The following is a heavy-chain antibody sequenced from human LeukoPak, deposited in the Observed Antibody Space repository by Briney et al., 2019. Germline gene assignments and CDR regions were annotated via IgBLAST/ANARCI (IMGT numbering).Heavy chain of an antibody. Sequence: ASVKVSCKASGGTFSSYAISWVRQAPGQWLEWMGGIIPIFGTANYAQKFQGRVTITADESTSTAYMELSSLRSEDTAVYYCARDGYNLDYYYYMDVWGKGTTVTVSS. V-gene: IGHV1-69*01. CDR3: ARDGYNLDYYYYMDV. CDR1: GGTFSSYA. CDR2: IIPIFGTA. D-gene: IGHD5-24*01. J-gene: IGHJ6*03.